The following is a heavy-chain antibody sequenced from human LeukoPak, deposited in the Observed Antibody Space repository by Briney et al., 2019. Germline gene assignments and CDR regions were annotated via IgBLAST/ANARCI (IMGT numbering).Heavy chain of an antibody. CDR3: AKGIRILDY. CDR2: VSPGGIST. CDR1: GFTFSSYS. D-gene: IGHD1-14*01. Sequence: GGSLRLSCAASGFTFSSYSMTWVRQAPGKGLGWVSTVSPGGISTFFADSVKGRFTISRDNSKNTLYLQMNSLRAEDTAVYYCAKGIRILDYWGQGTLVTVSS. V-gene: IGHV3-23*01. J-gene: IGHJ4*02.